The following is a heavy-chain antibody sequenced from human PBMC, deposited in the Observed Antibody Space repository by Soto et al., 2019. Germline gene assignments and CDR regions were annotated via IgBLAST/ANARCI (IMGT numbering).Heavy chain of an antibody. V-gene: IGHV3-30-3*01. CDR1: GFTFSSYA. Sequence: QPGGSLRLSCAASGFTFSSYAMHWVRQAPGKGLEWVAVISYDGSNKYYADSVKGRFTISRDNSKNTLYLQMNSLRAEDTAVYYCARSIAALYSPEEDAFDIWGQGTMVTVSS. CDR2: ISYDGSNK. CDR3: ARSIAALYSPEEDAFDI. J-gene: IGHJ3*02. D-gene: IGHD6-6*01.